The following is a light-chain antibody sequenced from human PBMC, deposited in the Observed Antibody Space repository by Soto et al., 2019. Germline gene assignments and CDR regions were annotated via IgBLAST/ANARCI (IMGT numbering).Light chain of an antibody. CDR3: SSYTSSSTFV. Sequence: QSALTQPASVSGSPGQSITISCTGTSSDIGGYKYVSWYQHHPGRAPKFIIYEVNNRPSGVSNRFSGSKSGNTASLTISGLQAEDEADYYCSSYTSSSTFVFGTGTKLTVL. CDR2: EVN. V-gene: IGLV2-14*01. J-gene: IGLJ1*01. CDR1: SSDIGGYKY.